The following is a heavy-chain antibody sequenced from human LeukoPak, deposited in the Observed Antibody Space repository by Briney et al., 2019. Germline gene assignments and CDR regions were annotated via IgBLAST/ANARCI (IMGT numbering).Heavy chain of an antibody. D-gene: IGHD4-23*01. Sequence: PGRSLRLSCAASGFTFSSYAMHWVRQAPGKGLEWVAVISYDGSNKYYADSVKGRFTISRDNSKNTLYLQMNSLRAEDTAVYYCARDKDTTGGNSADYWGQGTLATVSS. J-gene: IGHJ4*02. CDR3: ARDKDTTGGNSADY. V-gene: IGHV3-30-3*01. CDR1: GFTFSSYA. CDR2: ISYDGSNK.